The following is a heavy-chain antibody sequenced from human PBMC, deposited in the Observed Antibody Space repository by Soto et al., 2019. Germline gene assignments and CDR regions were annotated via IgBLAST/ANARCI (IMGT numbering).Heavy chain of an antibody. D-gene: IGHD5-12*01. V-gene: IGHV3-23*01. CDR2: ISGSGGST. CDR1: GFTFSSYA. J-gene: IGHJ4*02. CDR3: AKPVGERWLQLDKADQYYFDY. Sequence: PGGSLRLSCAASGFTFSSYAMSWVRQAPGKGLEWVSAISGSGGSTYYADSVKGRFTISRDNSKNTLYLQMNSLRAEDTAVYYCAKPVGERWLQLDKADQYYFDYWGQGTLVTVSS.